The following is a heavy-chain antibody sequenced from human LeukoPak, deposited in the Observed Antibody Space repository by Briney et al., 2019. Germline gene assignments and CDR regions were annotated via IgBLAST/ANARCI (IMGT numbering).Heavy chain of an antibody. V-gene: IGHV4-38-2*02. D-gene: IGHD2-2*01. CDR2: IYYSGST. Sequence: SETLSLTCTVSGYSISSGYYWGWIRQPPGKGLEGIGTIYYSGSTYYNPSLKSRVTISVDTSKNQFSLKLTSVTAADTAVYYCARVRGYCSSTICYRYYFDYWGQGTLVTVSS. CDR3: ARVRGYCSSTICYRYYFDY. J-gene: IGHJ4*02. CDR1: GYSISSGYY.